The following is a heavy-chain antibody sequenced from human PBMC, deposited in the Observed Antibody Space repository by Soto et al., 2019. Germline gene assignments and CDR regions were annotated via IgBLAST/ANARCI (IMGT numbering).Heavy chain of an antibody. Sequence: QLVESGGGLVQPGGSLRLSCEASGFTLSGYWISWVLQAPGKGLGWVADITHDGRVQYYVDSEKGRFTISRDNAKKPLYLHWNGLRAEDTAQYYFASATSSNVGYRFELWGQGTVVTVSS. J-gene: IGHJ4*02. CDR3: ASATSSNVGYRFEL. V-gene: IGHV3-7*03. CDR2: ITHDGRVQ. CDR1: GFTLSGYW. D-gene: IGHD4-4*01.